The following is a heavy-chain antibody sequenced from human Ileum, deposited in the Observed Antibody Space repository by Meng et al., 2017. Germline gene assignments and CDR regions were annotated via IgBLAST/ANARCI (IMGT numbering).Heavy chain of an antibody. D-gene: IGHD3/OR15-3a*01. CDR2: IKPDGRTT. CDR3: ARDWDWVVWDY. V-gene: IGHV3-74*01. CDR1: GFTYSTYS. J-gene: IGHJ4*02. Sequence: RLVRAVGGFVQPGGSFSTSCAASGFTYSTYSIHWVRHAPGKGLVGVSQIKPDGRTTAYADSVKGRFTISRDNAKSTLYLEMNSLRAEDAAVYYCARDWDWVVWDYWGQGTLVTVSS.